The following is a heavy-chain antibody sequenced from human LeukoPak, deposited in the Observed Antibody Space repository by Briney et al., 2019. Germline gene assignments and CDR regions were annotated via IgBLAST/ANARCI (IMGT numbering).Heavy chain of an antibody. CDR2: ISSGSTYI. CDR1: GFTFSSYS. J-gene: IGHJ4*02. V-gene: IGHV3-21*01. Sequence: PGGSLRLSCAGSGFTFSSYSMNWVRQAPGKGLEWVSSISSGSTYIYYADSVKGRFTISRDNAKNSLYLQMNSLRAEDTAVYYRARGRTSGGMTTDIDYWGQGTLVTVSS. CDR3: ARGRTSGGMTTDIDY. D-gene: IGHD4-11*01.